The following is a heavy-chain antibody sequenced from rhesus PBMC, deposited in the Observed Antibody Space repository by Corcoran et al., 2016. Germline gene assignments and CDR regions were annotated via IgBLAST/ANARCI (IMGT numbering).Heavy chain of an antibody. CDR2: ISGSSGST. V-gene: IGHV4-165*01. CDR1: GGTISSNY. Sequence: QVQLQQWGEGLVKPSETLSLTCAVYGGTISSNYWSWIRQAPGKGLDWIGSISGSSGSTYYNPSLKIRFTISTAPSKNQFSLSLRSVTAAATAVYYCASGPANFDYWGQVVLVTVSS. CDR3: ASGPANFDY. J-gene: IGHJ4*01.